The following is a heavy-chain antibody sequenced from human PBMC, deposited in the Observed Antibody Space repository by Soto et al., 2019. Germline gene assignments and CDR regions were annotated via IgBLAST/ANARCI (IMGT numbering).Heavy chain of an antibody. Sequence: QVQLQQWGAGLLKPSETLSLTCAVYGGFVSSGSYYWSWIRQPPGKGLEWIGEMSHSGGTHFNPSLKSRVTISVATSKNQFSLEMSSVTAADTALYYCARVERGTATTVVDAFDIWGPGTMVTVSS. J-gene: IGHJ3*02. V-gene: IGHV4-34*01. CDR2: MSHSGGT. CDR1: GGFVSSGSYY. D-gene: IGHD1-1*01. CDR3: ARVERGTATTVVDAFDI.